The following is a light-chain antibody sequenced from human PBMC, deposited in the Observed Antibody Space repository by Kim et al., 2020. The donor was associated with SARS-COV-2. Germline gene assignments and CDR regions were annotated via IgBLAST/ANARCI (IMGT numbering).Light chain of an antibody. CDR1: QSVSSSY. Sequence: IVLTQSPATLSLSPGERAALSCRASQSVSSSYLAWYQQKPGQAPRLLIYGASSRATGIPDRFSGSGSGTDFTLTITRLEPDDFAVYYCQQYGTSPLTFGGGTKVDIK. CDR2: GAS. V-gene: IGKV3-20*01. CDR3: QQYGTSPLT. J-gene: IGKJ4*01.